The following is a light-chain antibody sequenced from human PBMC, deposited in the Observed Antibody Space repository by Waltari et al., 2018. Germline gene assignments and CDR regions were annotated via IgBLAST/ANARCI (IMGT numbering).Light chain of an antibody. J-gene: IGKJ2*01. CDR3: QQYSNWPL. CDR1: QSVSSN. CDR2: GAS. V-gene: IGKV3-15*01. Sequence: EAELTQSPATLSVSPGERATLSCRASQSVSSNLAWYQQKPGQAPRLLIYGASTRATGSPARFSGRGSGTEFTLTISSLQSEDFAVYYGQQYSNWPLFGQGTKLEIK.